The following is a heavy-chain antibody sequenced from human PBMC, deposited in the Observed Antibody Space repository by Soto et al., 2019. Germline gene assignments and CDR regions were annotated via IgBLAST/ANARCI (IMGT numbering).Heavy chain of an antibody. V-gene: IGHV1-69*02. CDR3: ARPAELPAAMLGPRGWTDAFDI. J-gene: IGHJ3*02. CDR1: GGTFSSYT. D-gene: IGHD2-2*01. Sequence: QVQLVQSGAEVKKPGSSVKVSCKASGGTFSSYTISWVRQAPGQGLEWMGRIIPILGIANYAQKFQGRVTITAYKSTSTGYMELSSLRSEDTAVYYCARPAELPAAMLGPRGWTDAFDIWGQGTMVTVSS. CDR2: IIPILGIA.